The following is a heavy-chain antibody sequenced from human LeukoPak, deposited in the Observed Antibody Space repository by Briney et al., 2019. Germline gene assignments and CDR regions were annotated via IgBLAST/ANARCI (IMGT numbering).Heavy chain of an antibody. Sequence: GGSLRLSCAASGFTFSGCAMSWVRQAPGKGLEWVSAISGSGGRPYYADSVKGRFTISRDNSKNTLYLQMNSLRAEDTAVYYCARHPEPGYCSSTSCHESYFDYWGQGTLVTVSS. V-gene: IGHV3-23*01. CDR2: ISGSGGRP. CDR1: GFTFSGCA. J-gene: IGHJ4*02. D-gene: IGHD2-2*01. CDR3: ARHPEPGYCSSTSCHESYFDY.